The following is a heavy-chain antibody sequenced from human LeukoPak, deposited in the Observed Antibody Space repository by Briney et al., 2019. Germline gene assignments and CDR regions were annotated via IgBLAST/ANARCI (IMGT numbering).Heavy chain of an antibody. J-gene: IGHJ3*02. CDR3: ARAVDAFDI. Sequence: SETLSLPCTVSGGSLSLYYGSCIREPPGRGLEGGGHIYYSGSTNYNPSLKSRVTISVDTSKTQFSLKLSSVTAADKAVYYCARAVDAFDIWGQGTMVTVSP. V-gene: IGHV4-59*01. CDR2: IYYSGST. CDR1: GGSLSLYY.